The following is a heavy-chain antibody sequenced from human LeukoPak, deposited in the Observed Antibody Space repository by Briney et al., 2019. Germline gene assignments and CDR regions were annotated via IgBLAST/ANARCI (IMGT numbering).Heavy chain of an antibody. D-gene: IGHD3-10*01. Sequence: SETLSLTCTVSGGSIDNYYWSWIRQPPGKGLEWIGYIYYSGSTKYNPSLKSRVTISLDTSKNQFSLQLTSVTAADTAVYYCARGMASMVRGVIILWFDPWGQGTLITVSS. CDR2: IYYSGST. CDR3: ARGMASMVRGVIILWFDP. V-gene: IGHV4-59*01. J-gene: IGHJ5*02. CDR1: GGSIDNYY.